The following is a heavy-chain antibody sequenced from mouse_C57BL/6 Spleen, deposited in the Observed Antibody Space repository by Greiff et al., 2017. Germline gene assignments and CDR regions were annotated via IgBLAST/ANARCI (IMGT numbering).Heavy chain of an antibody. Sequence: VKLQESGPELLKPGASVKISCKASGYAFSSSWMNWVKQRPGKGLEWIGRIYPGDGDTNYNGKFKGKATLTAAKSSSTAYMQLSSLTSEDSAVYFCASIGGTTLVMHFDYWAQGTPLTVSS. J-gene: IGHJ2*01. CDR2: IYPGDGDT. D-gene: IGHD2-5*01. CDR1: GYAFSSSW. CDR3: ASIGGTTLVMHFDY. V-gene: IGHV1-82*01.